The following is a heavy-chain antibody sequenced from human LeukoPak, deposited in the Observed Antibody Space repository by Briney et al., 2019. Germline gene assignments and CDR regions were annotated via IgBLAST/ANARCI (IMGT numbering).Heavy chain of an antibody. CDR3: AKGLYPGFDY. J-gene: IGHJ4*02. Sequence: PGRSLRLSCAASGFTFSSYGMHWVRQAPGKGLEWVAVISYDGSNKYYADSVRGRFTISRDNSRNTLYLQMNSLRAEDTAVYYCAKGLYPGFDYWGQGTLVTVSS. V-gene: IGHV3-30*18. CDR2: ISYDGSNK. CDR1: GFTFSSYG. D-gene: IGHD5/OR15-5a*01.